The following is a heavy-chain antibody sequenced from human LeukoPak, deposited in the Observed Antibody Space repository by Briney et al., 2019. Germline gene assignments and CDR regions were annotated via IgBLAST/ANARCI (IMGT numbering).Heavy chain of an antibody. Sequence: SETLSLTCTVSGGSISSYYWSWIRQPPGKGLEWIGYIYYSGSTNYNPSLKSRVTISVDTSKNQFSLKLSSVTAADTAVYYCARTDPSYYYDSSGGAFDIWGQGTMVTVSS. V-gene: IGHV4-59*01. CDR2: IYYSGST. CDR1: GGSISSYY. J-gene: IGHJ3*02. CDR3: ARTDPSYYYDSSGGAFDI. D-gene: IGHD3-22*01.